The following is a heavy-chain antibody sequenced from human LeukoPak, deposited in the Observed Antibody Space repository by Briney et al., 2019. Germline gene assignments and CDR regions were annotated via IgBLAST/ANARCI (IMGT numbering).Heavy chain of an antibody. CDR2: ISSSGSTI. CDR3: ARPRTAMVSTAFDI. J-gene: IGHJ3*02. CDR1: GFTFSDYY. V-gene: IGHV3-11*01. Sequence: GGSLRLSCAASGFTFSDYYMSWIRQAPGKGLEWVSYISSSGSTICYADSVKGRFTISRDNAKNSLYLQMNSLRAEDTAVYYCARPRTAMVSTAFDIWGQGTMVTVSS. D-gene: IGHD5-18*01.